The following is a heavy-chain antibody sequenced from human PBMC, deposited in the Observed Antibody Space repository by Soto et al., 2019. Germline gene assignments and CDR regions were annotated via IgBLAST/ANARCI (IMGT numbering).Heavy chain of an antibody. CDR1: GYSFTSYW. CDR2: IDPGDSDT. J-gene: IGHJ4*02. Sequence: PGESLKISCKGSGYSFTSYWIGWVRQMPGKGLEWMGIIDPGDSDTRYSPSFQGQVTISADKSISTAYLQWSSLKASDTAMYYCARQPLNYYDSSGNYFDYWGQGTLVTVSS. V-gene: IGHV5-51*01. CDR3: ARQPLNYYDSSGNYFDY. D-gene: IGHD3-22*01.